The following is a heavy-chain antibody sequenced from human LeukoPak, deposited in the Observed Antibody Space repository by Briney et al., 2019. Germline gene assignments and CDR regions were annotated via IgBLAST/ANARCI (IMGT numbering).Heavy chain of an antibody. CDR1: AFTTNGYW. J-gene: IGHJ4*02. CDR3: ARAHGYFDWPRLY. Sequence: PGGSLRLSSAASAFTTNGYWMSWLCQAPGKGLEWVANIKQDGSEKYYVDSVKGRFTISRDNAKNSLYLQMNSLRAEDTAVYYCARAHGYFDWPRLYLGQGTLVTVSS. CDR2: IKQDGSEK. D-gene: IGHD3-9*01. V-gene: IGHV3-7*01.